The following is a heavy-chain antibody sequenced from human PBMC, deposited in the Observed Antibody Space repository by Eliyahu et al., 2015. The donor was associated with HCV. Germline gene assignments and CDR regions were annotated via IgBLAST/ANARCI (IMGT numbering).Heavy chain of an antibody. CDR3: ARDSGYYDFWSATAGPEYFQH. V-gene: IGHV4-59*01. D-gene: IGHD3-3*01. Sequence: QVQLQESGPGLVKPSETLSLTCTVSGGSISSYYWSWIRQPPGKGLEWIGYIYYSGGTNYNPSLKSRVTISVDTSKNQFSLKLSSVTAADTAVYYCARDSGYYDFWSATAGPEYFQHWGQGTLVTVSS. J-gene: IGHJ1*01. CDR1: GGSISSYY. CDR2: IYYSGGT.